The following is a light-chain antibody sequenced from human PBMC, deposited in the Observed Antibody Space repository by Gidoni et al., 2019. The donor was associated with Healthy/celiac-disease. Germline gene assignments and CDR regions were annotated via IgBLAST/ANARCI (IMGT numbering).Light chain of an antibody. Sequence: QSVLYSSNNKNYLAWYQQKPGQPPKLLIYWASTRESGVPDRFSGSGSGTDFTLTISSLQAEDVAVYYCQQYYTTPYTFGQGTKLEIK. V-gene: IGKV4-1*01. CDR1: QSVLYSSNNKNY. CDR3: QQYYTTPYT. CDR2: WAS. J-gene: IGKJ2*01.